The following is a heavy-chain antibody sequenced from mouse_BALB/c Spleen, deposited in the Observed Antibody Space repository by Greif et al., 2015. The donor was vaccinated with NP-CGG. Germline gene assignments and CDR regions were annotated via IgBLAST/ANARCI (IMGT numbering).Heavy chain of an antibody. CDR1: GYTFTSYT. Sequence: VQRVESGAELARPGASVKMSCKASGYTFTSYTMHWVKQRPGQGLEWIRYINPSSGYTNYNQKFKDKATLTADKSSSTAYMQLSSLTSEDYAVYYCAREGRRAYFDYWGQGTTLTVSS. J-gene: IGHJ2*01. CDR3: AREGRRAYFDY. CDR2: INPSSGYT. V-gene: IGHV1-4*01. D-gene: IGHD2-12*01.